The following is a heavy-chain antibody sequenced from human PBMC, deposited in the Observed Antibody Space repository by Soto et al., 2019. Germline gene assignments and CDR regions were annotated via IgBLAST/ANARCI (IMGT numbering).Heavy chain of an antibody. J-gene: IGHJ4*02. CDR1: GGSVSCGIYC. CDR2: IYYSGST. Sequence: SETLSGTCTVSGGSVSCGIYCWGWIRQPPGNGLEWIRYIYYSGSTNSNPSLKSRVTISVDTSKNQFSLKLSSVTAADTAVYYCARDGGYSSGWYDYWGQGTLVTVSS. CDR3: ARDGGYSSGWYDY. V-gene: IGHV4-61*01. D-gene: IGHD6-19*01.